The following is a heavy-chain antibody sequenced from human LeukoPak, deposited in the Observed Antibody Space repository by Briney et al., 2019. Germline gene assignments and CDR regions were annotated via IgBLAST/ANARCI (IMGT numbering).Heavy chain of an antibody. J-gene: IGHJ4*02. D-gene: IGHD2-15*01. V-gene: IGHV3-23*01. Sequence: GGSLRLSCAASGFTFSSYAMSWVRQDPGKGLEWVSAISGSGGSTYYPDSVKGRFTISRDNSKNMLYLQMNTLRAEDTAVYYCAKGGSEYCSGGSCYTLDYWGQGTLVTVSS. CDR1: GFTFSSYA. CDR3: AKGGSEYCSGGSCYTLDY. CDR2: ISGSGGST.